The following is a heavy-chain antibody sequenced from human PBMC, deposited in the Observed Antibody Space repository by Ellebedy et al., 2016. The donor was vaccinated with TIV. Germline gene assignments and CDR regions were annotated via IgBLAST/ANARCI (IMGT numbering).Heavy chain of an antibody. CDR2: SSYSGSTI. CDR1: GFTFSDYY. V-gene: IGHV3-11*01. D-gene: IGHD1-26*01. J-gene: IGHJ6*03. Sequence: GESLKISCAASGFTFSDYYMSWIRQAPGKGLEWISYSSYSGSTIYHADAVKGRFTISRDNAKNSLYLQMNSLRVEDTAVYYCARTERYYSGRYYGSHYYLDIWGKGTTVIVSS. CDR3: ARTERYYSGRYYGSHYYLDI.